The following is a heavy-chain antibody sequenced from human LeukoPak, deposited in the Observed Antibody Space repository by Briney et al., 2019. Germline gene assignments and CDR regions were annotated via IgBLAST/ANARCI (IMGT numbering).Heavy chain of an antibody. D-gene: IGHD3-10*01. CDR1: GGSISSYY. Sequence: PSETLSLTCTVSGGSISSYYWSWIRQPPGKGLEWIGYIYYSGSTNYNPSLKSRVTISVDTSKNQFSLKMSSVTAADTAVYYCARGDKYYYGSDYWGQGTLVTVSP. CDR3: ARGDKYYYGSDY. V-gene: IGHV4-59*01. J-gene: IGHJ4*02. CDR2: IYYSGST.